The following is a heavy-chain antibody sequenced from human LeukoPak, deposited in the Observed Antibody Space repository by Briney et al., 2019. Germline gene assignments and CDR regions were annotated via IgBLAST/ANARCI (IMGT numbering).Heavy chain of an antibody. CDR1: GFTFSSYS. V-gene: IGHV3-48*01. CDR2: ISSSSSTI. Sequence: GGSLRLSXAAYGFTFSSYSMNWVRQAPGKGLEWVSYISSSSSTIYYADSVKGRFTISRDNAKNSLYLQMNGLRAEDTAVYYCARALRYFDWLSTSPEYNWFDPWGQGTLVTVSS. CDR3: ARALRYFDWLSTSPEYNWFDP. D-gene: IGHD3-9*01. J-gene: IGHJ5*02.